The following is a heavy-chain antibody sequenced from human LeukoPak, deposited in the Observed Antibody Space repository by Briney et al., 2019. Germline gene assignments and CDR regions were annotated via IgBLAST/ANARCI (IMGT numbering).Heavy chain of an antibody. Sequence: PGGSLRLSCAASGFTFSSYAMSWVRQAPEKGLEWVSAISGSGGSTYYADSVKGRFTISRDNSKNTLYLQMNSLRAEDTAVYYCATTVTTGWTNYYYYGMDVWGQGTTVTVSS. D-gene: IGHD4-17*01. V-gene: IGHV3-23*01. CDR3: ATTVTTGWTNYYYYGMDV. J-gene: IGHJ6*02. CDR1: GFTFSSYA. CDR2: ISGSGGST.